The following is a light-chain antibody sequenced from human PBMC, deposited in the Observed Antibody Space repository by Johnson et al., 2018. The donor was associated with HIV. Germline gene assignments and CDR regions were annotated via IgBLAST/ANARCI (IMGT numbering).Light chain of an antibody. CDR3: GTWDSSLSAGV. V-gene: IGLV1-51*02. Sequence: HSVLTQAPSVSAAPGQKVTISCSGSSSNSGNNYVSWYQQLPGTAPKLLIYENNKRPSGIPDRFSGSKSRTSATLGITGLQTGDEADYYCGTWDSSLSAGVFGTVTKVTVL. J-gene: IGLJ1*01. CDR1: SSNSGNNY. CDR2: ENN.